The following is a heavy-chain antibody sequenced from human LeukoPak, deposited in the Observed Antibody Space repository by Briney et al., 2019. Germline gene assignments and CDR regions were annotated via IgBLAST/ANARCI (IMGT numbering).Heavy chain of an antibody. J-gene: IGHJ4*02. CDR3: ARGGYSYARLGGRHFDY. CDR2: INHSGST. CDR1: GGSFSGYY. D-gene: IGHD5-18*01. V-gene: IGHV4-34*01. Sequence: SETLSLTCAVYGGSFSGYYWSWIRQPPGKGLEWIGEINHSGSTNYNPSLKSRVTISVDTSKNQFSLKLSSVTAADTAVYYCARGGYSYARLGGRHFDYWGQGTLVTVYS.